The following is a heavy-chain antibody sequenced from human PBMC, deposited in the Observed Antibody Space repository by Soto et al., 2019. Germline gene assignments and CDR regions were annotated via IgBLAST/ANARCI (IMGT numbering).Heavy chain of an antibody. CDR1: GYTFTSYG. CDR2: ISAYNGNT. CDR3: ARPWGSGWSGRAFDI. Sequence: ASVKVACKASGYTFTSYGISWVRQAPGQGLEWMGWISAYNGNTNYAQKLQGRVTMTTDTSTSTAYMELRNLRSDDTAVYYCARPWGSGWSGRAFDIWGQGTMVTVS. D-gene: IGHD6-19*01. V-gene: IGHV1-18*01. J-gene: IGHJ3*02.